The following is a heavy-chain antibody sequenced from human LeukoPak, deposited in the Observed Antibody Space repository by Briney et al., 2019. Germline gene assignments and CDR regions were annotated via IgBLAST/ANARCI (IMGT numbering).Heavy chain of an antibody. CDR1: GFTFSDFY. CDR3: ARSADRSGYFREVTLYYFDY. D-gene: IGHD3-22*01. V-gene: IGHV3-11*01. J-gene: IGHJ4*02. Sequence: GGSLRLSCAASGFTFSDFYMTWIRQAPGKGLEWVSYISNRGSTIHYADSVRGRFTISRDNAKKSLYLQMNSLRAEDTAVYYCARSADRSGYFREVTLYYFDYWGQGTLVTVSS. CDR2: ISNRGSTI.